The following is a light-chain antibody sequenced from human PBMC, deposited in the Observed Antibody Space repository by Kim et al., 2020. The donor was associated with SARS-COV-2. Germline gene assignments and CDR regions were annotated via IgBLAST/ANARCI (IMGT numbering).Light chain of an antibody. CDR1: NIGSKN. CDR2: MDT. CDR3: QVWDNRAVV. Sequence: SVALGQTATITCAGSNIGSKNVHWYQQKPGQAPVLVIYMDTNRPSEIPERFSGSTSGNTATLTITRAQAGDEADYYCQVWDNRAVVFGGGTQLTVL. V-gene: IGLV3-9*01. J-gene: IGLJ3*02.